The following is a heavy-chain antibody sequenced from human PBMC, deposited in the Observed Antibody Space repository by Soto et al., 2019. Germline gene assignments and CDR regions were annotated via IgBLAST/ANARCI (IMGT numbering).Heavy chain of an antibody. J-gene: IGHJ4*02. V-gene: IGHV3-33*01. CDR3: ARERGQIDY. CDR2: IWHDGSNQ. CDR1: GFTFSSYG. Sequence: GGSLRLSCAASGFTFSSYGMQWVRRAPGKGLEWVAVIWHDGSNQYYADSVKGRFTISRGNSNNILYLQLNSLRGEDTAVYYCARERGQIDYWGQGIHVTVSS.